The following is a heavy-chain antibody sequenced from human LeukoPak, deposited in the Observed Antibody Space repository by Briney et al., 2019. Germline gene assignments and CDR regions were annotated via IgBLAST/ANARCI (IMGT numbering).Heavy chain of an antibody. CDR1: GFTFDDYG. D-gene: IGHD6-19*01. CDR3: VVSGWPQNYYYYHYMDV. CDR2: INWCGGDK. V-gene: IGHV3-20*04. J-gene: IGHJ6*03. Sequence: GGSLRLSCAASGFTFDDYGMNWVRQAPGQGLEWISGINWCGGDKGYAESVKGRFTISRDNAKQSLYLQMNSLRAEDTAFYYCVVSGWPQNYYYYHYMDVWGKGTTITVSS.